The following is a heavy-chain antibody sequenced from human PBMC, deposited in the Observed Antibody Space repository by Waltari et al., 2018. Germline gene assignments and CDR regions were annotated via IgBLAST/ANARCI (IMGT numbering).Heavy chain of an antibody. CDR1: GGSFSGYY. CDR3: ARGEGRDSSSWYSAFDI. V-gene: IGHV4-34*01. CDR2: INHSGST. Sequence: QVQLQQWGAGLLKPSETLSLTCAVYGGSFSGYYWRWIRQPPGKGLEWIGEINHSGSTNYNPSLKSRVTISVDTSKNQFSLKLSSVTAADTAVYYCARGEGRDSSSWYSAFDIWGQGTMVTVSS. D-gene: IGHD6-13*01. J-gene: IGHJ3*02.